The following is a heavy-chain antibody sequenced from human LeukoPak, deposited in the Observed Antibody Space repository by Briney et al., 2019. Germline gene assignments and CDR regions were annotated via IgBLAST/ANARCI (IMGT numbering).Heavy chain of an antibody. Sequence: PGGSLRLSCAASGFTFDDYAMHWVRQAPGKGLEWVSGISWNSGSIGYADSVKGRFTISRDNAKNSLYLQMNSLRAEDTALYYCAKDIEAGYYDSSGYSYWGQGTLVTVSS. J-gene: IGHJ4*02. CDR3: AKDIEAGYYDSSGYSY. CDR2: ISWNSGSI. V-gene: IGHV3-9*01. CDR1: GFTFDDYA. D-gene: IGHD3-22*01.